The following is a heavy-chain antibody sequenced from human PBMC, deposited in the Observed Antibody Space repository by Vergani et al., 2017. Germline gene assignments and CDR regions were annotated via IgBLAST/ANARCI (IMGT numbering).Heavy chain of an antibody. J-gene: IGHJ4*02. D-gene: IGHD2-21*01. CDR3: VRRNNVVRETDYFDY. V-gene: IGHV4-39*07. CDR1: GDSISSGNYY. CDR2: IYYSGST. Sequence: QLQLQESDPGLVKPSETLSLTRSVAGDSISSGNYYWNWIRQPAGKGLEWMGRIYYSGSTYYNPSLKSRVTISVDTSKNPFSLSLSSVTAADTAVYYCVRRNNVVRETDYFDYWGQGILVTVSS.